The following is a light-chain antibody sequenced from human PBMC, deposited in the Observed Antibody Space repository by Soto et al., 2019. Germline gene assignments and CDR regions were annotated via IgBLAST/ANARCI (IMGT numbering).Light chain of an antibody. Sequence: QSALTQPASVSGYPGQSITISCTGTSSDVGSYNLVSWYQQHPGKAPKLMIYEGNKRPSGVSNRFSGSKSGNTASLTISGLQAEDEADYYCCSYAGSSTYVFGTGTKVTVL. CDR3: CSYAGSSTYV. CDR1: SSDVGSYNL. V-gene: IGLV2-23*01. CDR2: EGN. J-gene: IGLJ1*01.